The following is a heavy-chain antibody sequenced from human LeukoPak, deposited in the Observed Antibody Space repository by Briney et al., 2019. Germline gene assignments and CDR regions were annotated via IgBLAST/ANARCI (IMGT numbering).Heavy chain of an antibody. D-gene: IGHD6-13*01. CDR2: ISGSGGST. V-gene: IGHV3-23*01. J-gene: IGHJ4*02. CDR3: AKGDSSSWYYFDY. Sequence: SGGSLRLSCAASGFTFSSYAMSWVRQAPGKGLEWVSAISGSGGSTYYADSVKGRFTISRDNSKNTLYLQMNSLRAEDTAVYYCAKGDSSSWYYFDYWGQGTLVTVSS. CDR1: GFTFSSYA.